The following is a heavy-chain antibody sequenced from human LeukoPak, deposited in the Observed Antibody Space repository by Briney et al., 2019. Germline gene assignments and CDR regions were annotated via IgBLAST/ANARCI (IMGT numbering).Heavy chain of an antibody. J-gene: IGHJ6*02. CDR3: ARETLLTGYLYYYYGMDV. V-gene: IGHV1-18*01. CDR2: ISAYNGNT. D-gene: IGHD3-9*01. CDR1: GYTFTSYG. Sequence: ASVKVSCKASGYTFTSYGISGVRQAPGQGLEWMGWISAYNGNTNYAQKLQGRVTMTTDTSTSTAYMELRSLRSDDTAVYYCARETLLTGYLYYYYGMDVWGQGTTVTVSS.